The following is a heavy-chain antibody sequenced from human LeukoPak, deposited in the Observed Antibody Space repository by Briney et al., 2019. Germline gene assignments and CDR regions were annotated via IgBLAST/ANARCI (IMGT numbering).Heavy chain of an antibody. Sequence: GGSLRLSCAASGFTFSSYEMNWVRQAPGKGLEWVSYISSSGSTTYYADSVKGRFTISRDNSKNTLFLQMNSLRVEDTAVYYCARDRALGVFDYWGQGALVTVSS. CDR1: GFTFSSYE. CDR2: ISSSGSTT. V-gene: IGHV3-48*03. J-gene: IGHJ4*02. CDR3: ARDRALGVFDY. D-gene: IGHD3-16*01.